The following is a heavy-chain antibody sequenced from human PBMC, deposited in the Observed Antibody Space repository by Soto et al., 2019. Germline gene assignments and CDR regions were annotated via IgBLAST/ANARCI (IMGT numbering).Heavy chain of an antibody. CDR2: ISGSGGNT. J-gene: IGHJ4*02. Sequence: EAQLLESGGGLVQPGGSLSVSCAASGFSFNSYAMSWVRQAPGKGPEWVSSISGSGGNTYYEDAVKGRFTISRDNSKTILYLQMTNLRAEDTALYYCAKLGMTTINRDYWGQGTQVTVSS. CDR3: AKLGMTTINRDY. CDR1: GFSFNSYA. D-gene: IGHD5-12*01. V-gene: IGHV3-23*01.